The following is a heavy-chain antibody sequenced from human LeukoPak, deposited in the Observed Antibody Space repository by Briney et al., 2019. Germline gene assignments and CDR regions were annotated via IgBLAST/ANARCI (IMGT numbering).Heavy chain of an antibody. D-gene: IGHD7-27*01. CDR1: GYTFTNYD. J-gene: IGHJ6*03. Sequence: ASVKVSCKASGYTFTNYDINWVRQATGQGLEWMGWMNPNSGNTGYAQKFQGRVTITADESTSTAYMELSSLRSEDTAVYYCARVRTGESYYYYYYMDVWGKGTTVTVSS. CDR2: MNPNSGNT. CDR3: ARVRTGESYYYYYYMDV. V-gene: IGHV1-8*01.